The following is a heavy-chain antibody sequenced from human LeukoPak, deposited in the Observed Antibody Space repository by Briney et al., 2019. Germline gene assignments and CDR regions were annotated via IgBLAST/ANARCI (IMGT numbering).Heavy chain of an antibody. V-gene: IGHV3-7*01. CDR3: ARDKGSSWSRSHNNWFDP. CDR1: GFTFSSYW. D-gene: IGHD6-13*01. J-gene: IGHJ5*02. CDR2: IKQDGNEK. Sequence: GGSLRLSCAASGFTFSSYWMSWVSQAPGKGLEWVANIKQDGNEKYYVDSVKGRFTISRDNAKNSLYLQMNSLRAEDTAVYYCARDKGSSWSRSHNNWFDPWGQGTLVTVSS.